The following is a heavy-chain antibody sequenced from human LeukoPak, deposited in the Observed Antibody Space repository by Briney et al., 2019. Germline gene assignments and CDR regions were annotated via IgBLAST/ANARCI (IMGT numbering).Heavy chain of an antibody. V-gene: IGHV4-34*01. CDR2: INHSGST. CDR1: GGSFSGYY. Sequence: KPSETLSLTCAVYGGSFSGYYWSWIRQPPGKGLEWIGEINHSGSTNYNPSLKSRVTISVDTSKNQFSLKLSSVTAADTAVYYCARFGTTYRRGWFDPWGQGTLVTVSS. D-gene: IGHD4-11*01. CDR3: ARFGTTYRRGWFDP. J-gene: IGHJ5*02.